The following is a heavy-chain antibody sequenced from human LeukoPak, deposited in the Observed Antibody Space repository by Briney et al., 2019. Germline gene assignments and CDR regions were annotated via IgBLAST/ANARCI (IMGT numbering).Heavy chain of an antibody. CDR1: RFTFSSYS. CDR2: ISSSSSYI. CDR3: AKAVMLWELFV. V-gene: IGHV3-21*04. J-gene: IGHJ4*02. Sequence: PGGSLRLSCAASRFTFSSYSMNWVRQAPGKGLEWVSSISSSSSYIYYADSVKGRFTISRDNSKNTLYLQMNSLRAEDTAVYYCAKAVMLWELFVWGQGTLVTVSS. D-gene: IGHD1-26*01.